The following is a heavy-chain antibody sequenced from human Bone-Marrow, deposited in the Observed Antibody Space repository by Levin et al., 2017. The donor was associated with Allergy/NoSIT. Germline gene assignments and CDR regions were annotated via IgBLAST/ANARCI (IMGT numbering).Heavy chain of an antibody. J-gene: IGHJ4*02. V-gene: IGHV3-21*01. CDR3: ARALQGGFDS. Sequence: GGSLRLSCAASGFTFSSYSMNWVRQAPGKGLEWVASITSTSNTIYYADSVRGRFTISRDNAKTSLFLQMNDVRGEDTAVYYCARALQGGFDSWGQGTLVTVSS. CDR2: ITSTSNTI. CDR1: GFTFSSYS.